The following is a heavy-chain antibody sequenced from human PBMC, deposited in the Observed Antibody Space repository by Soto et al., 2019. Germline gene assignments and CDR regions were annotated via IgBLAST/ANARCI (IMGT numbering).Heavy chain of an antibody. CDR2: IIPIFGIA. V-gene: IGHV1-69*13. J-gene: IGHJ4*02. CDR3: ARDYLVVPHRVIDY. CDR1: GGTFSSYA. D-gene: IGHD2-2*01. Sequence: TVKVSCKASGGTFSSYAISWVRQAPGQGLDWMGGIIPIFGIANYAQKFQGRVTITADESTSTAYMELSSLRAEDTAVYYCARDYLVVPHRVIDYWGQGTLVTVSS.